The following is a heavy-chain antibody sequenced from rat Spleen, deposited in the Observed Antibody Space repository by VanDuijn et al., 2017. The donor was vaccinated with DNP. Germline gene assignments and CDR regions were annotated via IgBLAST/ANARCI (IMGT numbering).Heavy chain of an antibody. CDR2: ITSGGDTT. CDR3: TRSGDGIWFAY. J-gene: IGHJ3*01. CDR1: GFSVSHDW. D-gene: IGHD1-1*01. V-gene: IGHV5-31*01. Sequence: EVKLVESGGDLVQPGRSLQLSCVASGFSVSHDWMTWIRQIPGKGLEWVASITSGGDTTYYPDSVKGRFTISRDFAKNTLYLQMNSLRSEDTATYYCTRSGDGIWFAYWGQGTLVTVSS.